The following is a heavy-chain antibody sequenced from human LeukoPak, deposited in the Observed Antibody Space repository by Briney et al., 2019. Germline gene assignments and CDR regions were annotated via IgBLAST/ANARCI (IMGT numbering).Heavy chain of an antibody. Sequence: GGSLRLSCAASGFTFSSYWMHWVRQAPGKGLVWVSRIDSDGSSTSYADSVKGRFTISRDNAKNTEYLQTNSLRAEDTAVYYCARVRSSGWSYFDYWGQGTLVTVSS. V-gene: IGHV3-74*01. D-gene: IGHD6-19*01. CDR3: ARVRSSGWSYFDY. CDR2: IDSDGSST. CDR1: GFTFSSYW. J-gene: IGHJ4*02.